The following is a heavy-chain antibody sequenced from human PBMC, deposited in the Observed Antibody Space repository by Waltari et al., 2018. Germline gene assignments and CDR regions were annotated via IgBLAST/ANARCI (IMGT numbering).Heavy chain of an antibody. D-gene: IGHD4-17*01. Sequence: EVQLVESGGGLVQPGGSLRLSCAASGFSLSDYGMNWVRQVPGKGLEWLSFISSSGPTMHYADSVKGRFTVSRDNTTNSLSLQMNSLRAEDTAVYYCARVWGVTTSDFWGQGTLVTVSS. CDR3: ARVWGVTTSDF. V-gene: IGHV3-48*03. CDR1: GFSLSDYG. CDR2: ISSSGPTM. J-gene: IGHJ4*02.